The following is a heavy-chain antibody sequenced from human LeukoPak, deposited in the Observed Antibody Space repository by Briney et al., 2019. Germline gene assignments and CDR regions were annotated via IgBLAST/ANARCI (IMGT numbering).Heavy chain of an antibody. CDR2: LSGGGSTT. J-gene: IGHJ4*02. V-gene: IGHV3-23*01. CDR3: AKDNPAIFGVLDY. CDR1: GFTFSNAW. Sequence: GGSLRLSCAASGFTFSNAWMSWVRQAPGKGLEWVSALSGGGSTTYYADSVKGRFTISRDNSKNTLYLQMSSLRADDTAVYYCAKDNPAIFGVLDYWGQGTLVTVSS. D-gene: IGHD3-3*01.